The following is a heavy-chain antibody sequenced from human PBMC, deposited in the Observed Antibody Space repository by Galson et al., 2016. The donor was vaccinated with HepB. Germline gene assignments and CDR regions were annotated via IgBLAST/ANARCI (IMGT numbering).Heavy chain of an antibody. CDR3: ARQYGTYFAY. CDR2: TYYRSKWYN. J-gene: IGHJ4*02. V-gene: IGHV6-1*01. CDR1: GDSVSSNSAA. D-gene: IGHD4-17*01. Sequence: CAISGDSVSSNSAAWHWIRQSPSRGLEWLGRTYYRSKWYNDYTVSVKGRITINPDTSKNQFSLQLSSVTPEDTAVYYCARQYGTYFAYWGRGTLVTVSS.